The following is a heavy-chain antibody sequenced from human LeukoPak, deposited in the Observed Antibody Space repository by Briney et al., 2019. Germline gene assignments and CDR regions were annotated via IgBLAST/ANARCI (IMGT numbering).Heavy chain of an antibody. CDR3: SLGRHCCDDAFDI. Sequence: SETLSLTCAVYGGSFSGYYWSWIRQPPGKGLEWIGEINHSGSTNYNPSLKSRVTISVDTSKNQFSLKLSSVTAADTAVYYCSLGRHCCDDAFDIWGQGTMVTVSS. CDR2: INHSGST. J-gene: IGHJ3*02. CDR1: GGSFSGYY. V-gene: IGHV4-34*01. D-gene: IGHD3-16*01.